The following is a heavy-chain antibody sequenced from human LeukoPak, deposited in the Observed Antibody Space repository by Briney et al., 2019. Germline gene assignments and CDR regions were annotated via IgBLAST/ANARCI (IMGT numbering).Heavy chain of an antibody. J-gene: IGHJ4*02. V-gene: IGHV3-30-3*02. Sequence: PGRSLRLSCAASGFTFSNYAMHWVRQAPGKGLEWVAVISFDGTNKYYANSVQGRFTISRDNSKNTLYLQMNSLRAEDTAVYYCAKHASQYSSSCPAYWGQGTLVTVSS. CDR1: GFTFSNYA. CDR2: ISFDGTNK. CDR3: AKHASQYSSSCPAY. D-gene: IGHD6-13*01.